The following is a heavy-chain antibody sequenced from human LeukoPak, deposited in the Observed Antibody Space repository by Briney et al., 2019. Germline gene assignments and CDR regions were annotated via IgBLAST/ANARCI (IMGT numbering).Heavy chain of an antibody. Sequence: SQTLSLTCAISGDSVSSNSAAWNWIRQSPSRGLEWLGRTYYRSKWYNDYAASVRSRITINPDTSKNQFSLQLNSVTPEDTAVYYCARGSPYYDFWSGLNYYYGMDVWGQGTTVTVSS. V-gene: IGHV6-1*01. CDR3: ARGSPYYDFWSGLNYYYGMDV. CDR2: TYYRSKWYN. D-gene: IGHD3-3*01. J-gene: IGHJ6*02. CDR1: GDSVSSNSAA.